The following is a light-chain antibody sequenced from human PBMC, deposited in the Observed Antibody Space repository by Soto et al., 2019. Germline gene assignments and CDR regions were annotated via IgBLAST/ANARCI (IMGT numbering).Light chain of an antibody. CDR2: DAS. CDR1: QNIFTW. CDR3: QQYNSHS. V-gene: IGKV1-5*01. Sequence: DIQMTQSPSTLSASVGDTVTITCRASQNIFTWLAWYQHKPGKAPKLLMYDASILESGVPSRFSGSGSGTDFTLTISLLQSDDFATYYCQQYNSHSFGGGTKVQIK. J-gene: IGKJ4*01.